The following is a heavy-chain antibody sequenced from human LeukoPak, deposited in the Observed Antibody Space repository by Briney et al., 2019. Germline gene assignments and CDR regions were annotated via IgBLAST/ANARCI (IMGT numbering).Heavy chain of an antibody. CDR1: GLPFSSYG. Sequence: GGSLELSCAASGLPFSSYGMHGVRRGPGKGRGGGGVISYDGSNKYYADSVKGRFTISRDNSKNTLYLQMNSLRAEDTAVYYCAKDELLFSPSYYFDYWGQGTLVTVSS. CDR3: AKDELLFSPSYYFDY. J-gene: IGHJ4*02. CDR2: ISYDGSNK. D-gene: IGHD2-21*02. V-gene: IGHV3-30*18.